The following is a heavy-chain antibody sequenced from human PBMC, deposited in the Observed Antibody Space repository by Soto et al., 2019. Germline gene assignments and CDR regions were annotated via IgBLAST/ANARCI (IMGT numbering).Heavy chain of an antibody. D-gene: IGHD3-9*01. V-gene: IGHV3-21*01. CDR1: GFTFSSYS. CDR2: ISSSSSYI. J-gene: IGHJ6*02. Sequence: GGSLRLSCAASGFTFSSYSMNWVRQARGKGLEWVSSISSSSSYIYYADSVKGRFTISRDNAKNSLYLQMNSLRAEDTAVYYCARDPEYDILTGFYGMDVWGQGTTVTVSS. CDR3: ARDPEYDILTGFYGMDV.